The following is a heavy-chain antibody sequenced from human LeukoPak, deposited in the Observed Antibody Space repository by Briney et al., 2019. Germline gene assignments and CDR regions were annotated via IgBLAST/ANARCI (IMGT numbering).Heavy chain of an antibody. D-gene: IGHD4-23*01. CDR3: ASRPGYGGSYDAFDI. CDR2: IYPGDSDT. CDR1: GYIFTSYW. Sequence: GASLQISCKGSGYIFTSYWIGWVRQLPGKGLEWMGIIYPGDSDTRYSPSFQGQVTISADKSISTAYLQWSSLKASDTAMYYCASRPGYGGSYDAFDIWGQGTMVTVSS. J-gene: IGHJ3*02. V-gene: IGHV5-51*01.